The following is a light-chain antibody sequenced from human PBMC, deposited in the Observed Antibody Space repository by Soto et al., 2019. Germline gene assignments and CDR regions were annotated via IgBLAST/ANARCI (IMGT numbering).Light chain of an antibody. V-gene: IGLV2-11*01. CDR1: SSDVGGHNY. CDR2: SVS. CDR3: CSYAGSYTYG. Sequence: QSVLTQPRSVSGSPGQSVTISCTGTSSDVGGHNYVSWYQQHPGKAPKLMISSVSKRPSGVPDRFSGSKSGNTASLTISGLQAEDEADYYCCSYAGSYTYGFGTGTKLTVL. J-gene: IGLJ1*01.